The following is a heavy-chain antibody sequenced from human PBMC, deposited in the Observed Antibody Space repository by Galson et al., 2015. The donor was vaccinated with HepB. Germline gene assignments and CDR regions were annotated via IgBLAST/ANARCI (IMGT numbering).Heavy chain of an antibody. D-gene: IGHD2-2*02. CDR2: ISYDGSNK. V-gene: IGHV3-30*18. J-gene: IGHJ6*02. CDR3: AKDVRVVVVPAAIWEKSPLSYGMDV. Sequence: SLRLSCAASGFTFSSYGMHWARQAPGKGLEWVAVISYDGSNKYYADSVKGRFTISRDNSKNTLYLQMNSLRAEDTAVYYCAKDVRVVVVPAAIWEKSPLSYGMDVWGQGTTVTVSS. CDR1: GFTFSSYG.